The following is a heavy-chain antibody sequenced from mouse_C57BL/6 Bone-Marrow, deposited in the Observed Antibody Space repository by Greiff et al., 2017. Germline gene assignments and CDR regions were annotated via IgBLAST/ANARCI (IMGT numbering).Heavy chain of an antibody. D-gene: IGHD4-1*01. V-gene: IGHV1-61*01. J-gene: IGHJ3*01. CDR1: GYTFTSYW. CDR2: IYPSDSET. Sequence: QVQLKQPGAELVRPGSSVKLSCKASGYTFTSYWMDWVKQRPGQGLEWIGNIYPSDSETHYNQKFKDKATLTVDKSSSTAYMQLSSLTSEDSAVYYCARKKSFWDEGFAYWGQGTLVTVSA. CDR3: ARKKSFWDEGFAY.